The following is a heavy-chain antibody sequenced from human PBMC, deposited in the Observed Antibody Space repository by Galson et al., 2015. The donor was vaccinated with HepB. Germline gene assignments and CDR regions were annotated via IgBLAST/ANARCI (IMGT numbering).Heavy chain of an antibody. J-gene: IGHJ4*02. D-gene: IGHD5-12*01. Sequence: SLRLSCAASGFIFSDYYMTWIRQAPGKGLEWVSYISSRSTHTNYADSVKGRFTISRDNAKNSLFLQMHSLTAGDTAVYYCARVWERGYDFDYWGQGTLVTVSS. V-gene: IGHV3-11*06. CDR2: ISSRSTHT. CDR1: GFIFSDYY. CDR3: ARVWERGYDFDY.